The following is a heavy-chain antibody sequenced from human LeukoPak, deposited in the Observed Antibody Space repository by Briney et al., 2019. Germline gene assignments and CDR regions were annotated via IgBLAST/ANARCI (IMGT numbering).Heavy chain of an antibody. J-gene: IGHJ4*02. V-gene: IGHV1-8*01. CDR2: MNPSSGNT. CDR1: GYTFTSYD. Sequence: ASVKVSCKASGYTFTSYDINWVRQATGQELEWVGWMNPSSGNTGYAQKFQGRVTMTRNTSISTAYMELSSLRSEDTAVYYCARGRRVVPAASYYFDYWGQGTLVTVSS. CDR3: ARGRRVVPAASYYFDY. D-gene: IGHD2-2*01.